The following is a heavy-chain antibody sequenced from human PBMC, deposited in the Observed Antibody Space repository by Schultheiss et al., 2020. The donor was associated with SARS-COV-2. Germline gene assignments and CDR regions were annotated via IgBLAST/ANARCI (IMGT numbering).Heavy chain of an antibody. CDR2: ISGSGGST. Sequence: GESLKISCAASGFTFSSYAMSWVRQAPGKGLEWVSAISGSGGSTYYADSVKGRFTISRDNSKNTLYLQMNSLRAEDTAVYYCAKDGAASSGYENYYGMDVWGQGTTVTVSS. CDR3: AKDGAASSGYENYYGMDV. V-gene: IGHV3-23*01. CDR1: GFTFSSYA. J-gene: IGHJ6*02. D-gene: IGHD3-22*01.